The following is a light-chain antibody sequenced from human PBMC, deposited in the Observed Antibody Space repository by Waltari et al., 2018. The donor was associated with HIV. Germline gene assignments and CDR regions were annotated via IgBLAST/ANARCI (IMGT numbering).Light chain of an antibody. CDR3: SSYGGSSNWL. J-gene: IGLJ2*01. Sequence: QSALTQPASVSAYPGQSITISCTGSSSDFRDFKYVSWYQHHPGKAPKLMIFEVFNRPSGVSDRFSGSKSGNTASLTISGLQAEDEADYYCSSYGGSSNWLFGGGTKLTVL. CDR2: EVF. V-gene: IGLV2-23*02. CDR1: SSDFRDFKY.